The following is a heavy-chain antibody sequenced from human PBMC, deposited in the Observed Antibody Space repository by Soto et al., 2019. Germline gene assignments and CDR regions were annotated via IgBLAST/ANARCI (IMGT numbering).Heavy chain of an antibody. CDR1: GGTFSSYA. CDR3: ARGSYDSSGYYHDAFDI. CDR2: IIPIFGTA. V-gene: IGHV1-69*13. Sequence: SVKVSCKASGGTFSSYAISWVRQAPGQGLEWMGGIIPIFGTANYAQKFQGRVTITADESTSTAYMELSSLRSEDTAVYYCARGSYDSSGYYHDAFDIWGQGAMVTVSS. J-gene: IGHJ3*02. D-gene: IGHD3-22*01.